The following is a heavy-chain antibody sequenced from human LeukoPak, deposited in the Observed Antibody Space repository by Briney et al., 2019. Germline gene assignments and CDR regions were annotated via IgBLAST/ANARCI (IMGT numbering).Heavy chain of an antibody. D-gene: IGHD2/OR15-2a*01. CDR3: ATRYCNSANSHTYYYFYLDV. CDR1: GHSIRSGYY. CDR2: FHHSGST. Sequence: SETLSLTCTVSGHSIRSGYYWGWIRQSPGKGLEWIGSFHHSGSTYYNPSLGSRVTISVDTSKNQISLNLTTVTAADTAMYYCATRYCNSANSHTYYYFYLDVWGKGTTVIVSS. V-gene: IGHV4-38-2*02. J-gene: IGHJ6*03.